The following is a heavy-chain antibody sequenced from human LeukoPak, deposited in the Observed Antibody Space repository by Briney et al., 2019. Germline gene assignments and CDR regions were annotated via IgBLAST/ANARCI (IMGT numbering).Heavy chain of an antibody. D-gene: IGHD2-15*01. CDR3: ARDRYCSGGRCYFDY. CDR1: AFTFSTYW. V-gene: IGHV3-7*05. J-gene: IGHJ4*02. CDR2: INQDGSEK. Sequence: GGSLRLSCAASAFTFSTYWMSWARQAPGKGLEWVADINQDGSEKYYVDSVKGRFTISRDNAKSSLYLQMNSLRAEDTAVYYCARDRYCSGGRCYFDYWGQGTLVTVSS.